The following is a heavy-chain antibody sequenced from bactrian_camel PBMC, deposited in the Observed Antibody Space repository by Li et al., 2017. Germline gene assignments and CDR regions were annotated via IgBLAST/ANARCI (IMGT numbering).Heavy chain of an antibody. Sequence: HVQLVESGGDLVQPGGSLTLSCTASGFTFSGYWMYWVRQTPGKEREGVAAIMILGSTTYYADSVKGRGTISQDNAKNMVYLQVDSLKAEDTAMYYCAAGWSFGVGTLLRRHVNYWGQGTQVTVS. CDR3: AAGWSFGVGTLLRRHVNY. J-gene: IGHJ4*01. CDR2: IMILGSTT. CDR1: GFTFSGYW. V-gene: IGHV3S1*01. D-gene: IGHD3*01.